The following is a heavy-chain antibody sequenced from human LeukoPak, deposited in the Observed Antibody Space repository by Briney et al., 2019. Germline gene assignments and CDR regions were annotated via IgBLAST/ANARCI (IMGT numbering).Heavy chain of an antibody. V-gene: IGHV3-9*03. CDR1: GFTFPAYA. CDR3: GKSSGVFWSGYPPDV. CDR2: ISWYSGRI. D-gene: IGHD3-3*01. J-gene: IGHJ6*04. Sequence: PGRSLRLPLGVSGFTFPAYATNGVPRSPGKGREGVSGISWYSGRISYADSVKGRFTISRDNAKNTLYLQMNSLRTEDMALYYCGKSSGVFWSGYPPDVWGKGTTVTVSS.